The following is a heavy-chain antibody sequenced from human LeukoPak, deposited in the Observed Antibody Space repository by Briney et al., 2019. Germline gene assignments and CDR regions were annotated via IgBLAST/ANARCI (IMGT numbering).Heavy chain of an antibody. CDR3: AKGKRVGYYYDY. Sequence: AGGSLRLSCAASGFTVSSNYMSWVRQAPGKGLEWVSVLYTGGSTYSADSVKGRFTISRDTSTNTLYLQMNSLRAEDTAVYYCAKGKRVGYYYDYWGQGTLVTVSS. CDR2: LYTGGST. J-gene: IGHJ4*02. V-gene: IGHV3-53*01. CDR1: GFTVSSNY. D-gene: IGHD3-22*01.